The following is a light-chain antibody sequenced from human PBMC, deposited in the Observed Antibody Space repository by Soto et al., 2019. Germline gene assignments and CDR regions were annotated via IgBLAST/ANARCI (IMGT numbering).Light chain of an antibody. J-gene: IGLJ1*01. CDR1: SSDVGDYDY. CDR3: SSYAGNSYV. CDR2: EVN. V-gene: IGLV2-8*01. Sequence: QSALTQPPSASGSPGQSVSISCTGTSSDVGDYDYVSWYQQHHPGKAPKLLIYEVNKRPSGVPVRFSGSKSGNTASLTVSGLQAEDEADYYCSSYAGNSYVFGTGTKVTVL.